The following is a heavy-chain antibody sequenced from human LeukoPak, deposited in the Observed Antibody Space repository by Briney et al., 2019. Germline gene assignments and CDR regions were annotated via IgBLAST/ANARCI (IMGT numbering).Heavy chain of an antibody. Sequence: PSGTLSLTCAVSGVSISSNLWWTWVRQPPGKGLEWIAEIHHSGSINYNPSLKSRVTISVDKAKNQFSLNLNSVTAADTAVYYCAKGGDRSFDYWGQGTLVTVSS. CDR2: IHHSGSI. D-gene: IGHD3-10*01. CDR1: GVSISSNLW. V-gene: IGHV4-4*02. J-gene: IGHJ4*02. CDR3: AKGGDRSFDY.